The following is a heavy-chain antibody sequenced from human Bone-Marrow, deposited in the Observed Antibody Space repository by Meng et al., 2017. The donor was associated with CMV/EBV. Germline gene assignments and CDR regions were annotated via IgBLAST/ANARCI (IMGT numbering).Heavy chain of an antibody. J-gene: IGHJ6*02. V-gene: IGHV4-34*01. Sequence: ETLSLTCAVYGGSFSGYYWSWIRQPPGKGLEWIGEINHSGSTNYNPSLKSRVTISVDTSKNQFSLKLSSVTAADTAVYYCARSRVGEERGSYYEHYYYYGMDVWGQGTTVTVSS. CDR1: GGSFSGYY. CDR2: INHSGST. CDR3: ARSRVGEERGSYYEHYYYYGMDV. D-gene: IGHD1-26*01.